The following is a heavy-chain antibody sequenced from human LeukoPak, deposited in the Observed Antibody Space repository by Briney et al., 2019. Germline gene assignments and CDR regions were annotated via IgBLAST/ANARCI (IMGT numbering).Heavy chain of an antibody. D-gene: IGHD1-26*01. CDR3: ARESRIVEGDGYYIDV. J-gene: IGHJ6*03. CDR2: TYVTRGT. V-gene: IGHV4-4*07. Sequence: SETLSLTCTVSAVSISGYYWSWIRQPAGKGLEWIGRTYVTRGTDYNPSLTNRVIMSVDTSRNQFSLQLTSVTAADTAVYYCARESRIVEGDGYYIDVWGKGTTVTV. CDR1: AVSISGYY.